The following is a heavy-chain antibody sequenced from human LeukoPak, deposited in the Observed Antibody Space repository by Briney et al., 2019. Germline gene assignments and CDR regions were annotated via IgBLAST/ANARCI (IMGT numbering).Heavy chain of an antibody. J-gene: IGHJ4*02. D-gene: IGHD6-19*01. CDR2: ISGSTGTT. Sequence: GGSLRLSCAASGFTFNNYAMSWVRQAPGKGLEWVSAISGSTGTTYYADSVKGRFTISRDRAKNTLYLQMNSLRAEDTAVYYCAKTFRAVASAFDYWAQGTLVTVSS. CDR1: GFTFNNYA. V-gene: IGHV3-23*01. CDR3: AKTFRAVASAFDY.